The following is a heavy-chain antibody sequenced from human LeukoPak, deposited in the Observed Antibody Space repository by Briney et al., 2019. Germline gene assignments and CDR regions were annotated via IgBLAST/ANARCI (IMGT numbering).Heavy chain of an antibody. J-gene: IGHJ4*02. CDR1: GYSISSGYY. CDR3: ARGKLLWFGELYPYYFDY. Sequence: SETLSLTCTVSGYSISSGYYWGWIRQPPGKGLEWIGCIYHSGSTYYNPSLKSRVTISVDTSKNQFSLKLSSVTAADTAVYYCARGKLLWFGELYPYYFDYWGQGTLVTVSS. CDR2: IYHSGST. D-gene: IGHD3-10*01. V-gene: IGHV4-38-2*02.